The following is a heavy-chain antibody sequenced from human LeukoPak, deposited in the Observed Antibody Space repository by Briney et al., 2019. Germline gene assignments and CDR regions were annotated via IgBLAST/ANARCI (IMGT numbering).Heavy chain of an antibody. CDR2: VFDSGRT. Sequence: PSETLSLTCTVSGGSMTTHHWNWIRQTPGKGLEWIGYVFDSGRTKENPSLKSRVTLSADTSKDQLSLRLSSVTAADTAVYYCTTIKRGNIFGYFDFWGQGILVTVSS. D-gene: IGHD5-18*01. CDR3: TTIKRGNIFGYFDF. CDR1: GGSMTTHH. J-gene: IGHJ4*02. V-gene: IGHV4-59*11.